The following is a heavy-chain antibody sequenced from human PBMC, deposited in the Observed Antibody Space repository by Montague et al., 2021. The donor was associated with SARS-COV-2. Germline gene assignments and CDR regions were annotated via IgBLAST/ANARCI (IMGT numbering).Heavy chain of an antibody. CDR2: IYHTGST. D-gene: IGHD2-21*02. V-gene: IGHV4-59*01. J-gene: IGHJ5*02. CDR1: GDSITDYF. Sequence: SETLSLTCTVYGDSITDYFWTWIRQPPGKGLEWIGYIYHTGSTKYNPSLYSRVTMSIDTSKNQFSLKLTSVTAADTAIYYCARELSRAFCEGDSCYSETCFAPWGQGTLVTVSS. CDR3: ARELSRAFCEGDSCYSETCFAP.